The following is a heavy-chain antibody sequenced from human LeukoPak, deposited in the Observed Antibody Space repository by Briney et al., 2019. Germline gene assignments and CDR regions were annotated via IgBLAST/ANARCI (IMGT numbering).Heavy chain of an antibody. CDR2: INHSGST. V-gene: IGHV4-34*01. CDR3: ARGRVTMVRVQRGYYMDV. Sequence: SETLSLTCAVYGGSFSGYYWSWIRQPPGKGLEWIGEINHSGSTNYNPSPKSRVTISVDTSKDQFSLKLSSVTAADTAVYYCARGRVTMVRVQRGYYMDVWGKGTTVTVSS. CDR1: GGSFSGYY. D-gene: IGHD3-10*01. J-gene: IGHJ6*03.